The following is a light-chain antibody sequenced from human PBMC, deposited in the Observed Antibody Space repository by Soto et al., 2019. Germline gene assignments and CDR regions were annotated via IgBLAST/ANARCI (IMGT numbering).Light chain of an antibody. CDR3: QQYGSSPRT. Sequence: EIVLTQSPGTLSLSPGERANLSCRASQKVNSSYLAWYQQKTSQDPMLLIYGASNKANGIPKKVKSNGSGTDFTFTISRLEPEDFAVYYCQQYGSSPRTFGQGTKVDIK. CDR2: GAS. V-gene: IGKV3-20*01. CDR1: QKVNSSY. J-gene: IGKJ1*01.